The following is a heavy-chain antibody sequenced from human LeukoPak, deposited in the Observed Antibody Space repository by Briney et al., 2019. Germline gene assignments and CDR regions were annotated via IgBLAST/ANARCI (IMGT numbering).Heavy chain of an antibody. CDR1: GGSFSGYY. J-gene: IGHJ4*02. D-gene: IGHD6-6*01. V-gene: IGHV4-34*01. CDR2: INHSGST. Sequence: SETLSLTCAVYGGSFSGYYWSWIRQPPGKGLEWIGEINHSGSTNCNPSLKSRVTISVDTSKNQFSLKLSSVTAADTAVYYCARGESIAARRDWGQGTLVTVSS. CDR3: ARGESIAARRD.